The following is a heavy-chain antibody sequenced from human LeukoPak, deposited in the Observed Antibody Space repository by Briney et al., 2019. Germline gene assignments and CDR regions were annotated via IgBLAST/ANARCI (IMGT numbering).Heavy chain of an antibody. J-gene: IGHJ2*01. CDR1: GFTFSTFA. Sequence: GGSLRLSCAASGFTFSTFAMNWVRQAPGRGLEWVSTISGSDGNKYYADSVKGRFSISRDNSKNTLYLQINSLRAEDTALYYCAKVADYYGSGGDCYFDLWGRGTLVTVSS. D-gene: IGHD3-10*01. V-gene: IGHV3-23*01. CDR3: AKVADYYGSGGDCYFDL. CDR2: ISGSDGNK.